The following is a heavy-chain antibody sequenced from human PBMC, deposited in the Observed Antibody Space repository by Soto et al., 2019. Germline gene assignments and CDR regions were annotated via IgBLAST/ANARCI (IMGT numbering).Heavy chain of an antibody. D-gene: IGHD2-15*01. CDR2: VYYSGGT. CDR1: GGSVSSGSYY. J-gene: IGHJ4*02. Sequence: QVQLQESGPGLVKPSETLSLTCSVSGGSVSSGSYYWSWIRQPPGKGLEWIGYVYYSGGTNYNPSLKGRVTMSVDTSKNQFSLRLSSVTAADAAVYYCARILRSTAVDYWGQGTLVTVSS. V-gene: IGHV4-61*01. CDR3: ARILRSTAVDY.